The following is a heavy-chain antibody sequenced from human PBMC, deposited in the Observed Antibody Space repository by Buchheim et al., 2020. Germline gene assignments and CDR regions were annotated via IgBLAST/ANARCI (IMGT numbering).Heavy chain of an antibody. CDR3: VTSGSYYYYAMDV. V-gene: IGHV3-74*01. Sequence: EVQLVESGGGLVQPGGSLRLSCAASGFTFSSYWMHWVRQAPGKGLVCVARINSDGRTTTYADSVKGRFTISRDNAMNTLYLQMNRLRAEDTAVYYCVTSGSYYYYAMDVWGQGTT. D-gene: IGHD3-22*01. CDR2: INSDGRTT. CDR1: GFTFSSYW. J-gene: IGHJ6*02.